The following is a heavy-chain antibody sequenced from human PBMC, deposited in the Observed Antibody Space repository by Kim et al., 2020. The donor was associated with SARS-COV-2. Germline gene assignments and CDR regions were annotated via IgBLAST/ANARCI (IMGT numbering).Heavy chain of an antibody. J-gene: IGHJ5*02. CDR3: ARDGGSNYDGSESYHRNNWFDP. CDR1: GYIFTGHF. V-gene: IGHV1-2*02. Sequence: ASVKVSCTASGYIFTGHFLHWVRQAPGQGLEWMGWINPNSGYTNSAQKFQGRVTMTRDMSISTADMEVSSLRSDDTAVYYCARDGGSNYDGSESYHRNNWFDPWGQGTLVTVSS. CDR2: INPNSGYT. D-gene: IGHD3-10*01.